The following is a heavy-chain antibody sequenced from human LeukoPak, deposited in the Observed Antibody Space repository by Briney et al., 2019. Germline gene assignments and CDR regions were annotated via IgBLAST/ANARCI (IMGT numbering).Heavy chain of an antibody. J-gene: IGHJ4*02. CDR2: ISSSGNTI. CDR3: ARKGSSGWYMDYFDY. CDR1: GFTFSSYE. V-gene: IGHV3-48*03. Sequence: EGSLRLSCAASGFTFSSYEMNWVRQAPGKGLDWVSYISSSGNTIYYADSLKGRFTISRDNAKNSLYLQMNSLRAEDTAVYYCARKGSSGWYMDYFDYWGQGALVTVSS. D-gene: IGHD6-19*01.